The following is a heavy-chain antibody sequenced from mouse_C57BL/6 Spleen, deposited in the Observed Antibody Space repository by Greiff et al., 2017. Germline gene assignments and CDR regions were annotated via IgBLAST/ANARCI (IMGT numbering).Heavy chain of an antibody. D-gene: IGHD1-1*01. CDR3: AREIYYGSSYGWYFDV. CDR2: IDPNSGGT. Sequence: QVQLKQPGAELVKPGASVKLSCKASGYTFTSYWMHWVKQRPGRGLEWIGRIDPNSGGTKYNEKFKSKATLTVDKPSSTAYMQLSSLTSEDSAVYYCAREIYYGSSYGWYFDVWGTGTTVTVSS. CDR1: GYTFTSYW. J-gene: IGHJ1*03. V-gene: IGHV1-72*01.